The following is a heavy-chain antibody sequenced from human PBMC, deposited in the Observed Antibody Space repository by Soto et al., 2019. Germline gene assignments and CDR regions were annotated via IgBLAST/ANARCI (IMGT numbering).Heavy chain of an antibody. Sequence: VGSLRLSCAASGFTFSSYSMNWVRQAPGKGLEWVSSISSSSSYIYYADSVKGRFTISRDNAKNSLYLQMNSLRAEDTAVYYCARDLERVVPAAYYYYGMDVWGQGTTVTVSS. CDR2: ISSSSSYI. CDR1: GFTFSSYS. V-gene: IGHV3-21*01. J-gene: IGHJ6*02. CDR3: ARDLERVVPAAYYYYGMDV. D-gene: IGHD2-2*01.